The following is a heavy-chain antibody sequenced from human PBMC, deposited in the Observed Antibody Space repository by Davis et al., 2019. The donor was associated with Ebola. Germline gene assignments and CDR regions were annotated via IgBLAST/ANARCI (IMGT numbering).Heavy chain of an antibody. Sequence: SETLSLTCAVYGGTFSDYYWSWIRQPLGKGLEWIGEVDHSGNTNYNPSLKSRVTISVDTSKNQFSLKLSSVTAADTAVYYCARGRPSPGDYVSWFDPWGQGTLVTVSS. J-gene: IGHJ5*02. D-gene: IGHD4-17*01. V-gene: IGHV4-34*01. CDR3: ARGRPSPGDYVSWFDP. CDR2: VDHSGNT. CDR1: GGTFSDYY.